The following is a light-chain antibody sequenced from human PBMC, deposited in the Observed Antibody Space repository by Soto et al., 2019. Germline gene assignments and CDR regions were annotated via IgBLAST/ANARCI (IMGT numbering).Light chain of an antibody. J-gene: IGKJ1*01. Sequence: IVLTQSPGTPSLSPGERATLSCRASQSVRGDYLAWYQQKPGQAPRLLIYGASTRATGIPDRFSGRGSGTDFTLTISRMEPEDYAVYYCQQYGSSSTFGQGTKVDIK. CDR3: QQYGSSST. CDR2: GAS. V-gene: IGKV3-20*01. CDR1: QSVRGDY.